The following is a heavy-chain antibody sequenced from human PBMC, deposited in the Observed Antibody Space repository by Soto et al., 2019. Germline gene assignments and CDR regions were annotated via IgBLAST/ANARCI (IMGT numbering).Heavy chain of an antibody. CDR1: GFTCSSYG. CDR2: IWYDGSNK. J-gene: IGHJ4*02. V-gene: IGHV3-33*01. Sequence: QVQLVESGGGVVQPGRSLRLSCAASGFTCSSYGMHWVRQAPGKGLEWVAVIWYDGSNKYYADSVKGRFTISRDNSKNTLYLQMNSLRAEDTAVYYGATETIADYWGQGTLVTVSS. D-gene: IGHD2-21*01. CDR3: ATETIADY.